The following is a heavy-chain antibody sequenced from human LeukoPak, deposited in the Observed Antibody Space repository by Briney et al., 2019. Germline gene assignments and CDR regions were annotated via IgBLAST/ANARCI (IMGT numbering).Heavy chain of an antibody. V-gene: IGHV3-48*03. Sequence: GGSLRLSCAASGFTISSYEMNWVRQAPGKGLEWVSYISSSGSTIYYADSVKGRFTISRDNAKNSLYLQMNSLRAEDTAVYYCARDGRGIPGFDYWGQGTLVTVSS. J-gene: IGHJ4*02. CDR2: ISSSGSTI. D-gene: IGHD1-1*01. CDR1: GFTISSYE. CDR3: ARDGRGIPGFDY.